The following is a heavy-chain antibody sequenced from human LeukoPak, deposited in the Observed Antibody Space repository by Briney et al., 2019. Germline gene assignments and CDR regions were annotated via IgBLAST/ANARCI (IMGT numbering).Heavy chain of an antibody. J-gene: IGHJ4*02. D-gene: IGHD6-6*01. Sequence: GGSLRLSCAASGFSFNIYSMNWVRQAPGKGLEWVSYISSSSSTIYYADSVKGRFTISRDNAKNSLYLQMNSLRAEDTAVYYCARVAARGSDYWGQGTLVTVSS. CDR1: GFSFNIYS. CDR3: ARVAARGSDY. CDR2: ISSSSSTI. V-gene: IGHV3-48*01.